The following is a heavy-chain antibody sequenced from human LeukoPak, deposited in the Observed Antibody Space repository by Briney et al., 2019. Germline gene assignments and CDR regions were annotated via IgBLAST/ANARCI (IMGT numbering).Heavy chain of an antibody. CDR2: INYGGTNS. CDR1: AFTFNTYA. Sequence: PGGSLRLSCAASAFTFNTYAMHWVRQAPGKGLEWVAFINYGGTNSYYADSVKGRFTISRDNSKNTLYLQMNSLRAEDTAVYYCAKDRSPMIRGVFDYWGQGTLVTVSS. CDR3: AKDRSPMIRGVFDY. V-gene: IGHV3-30*02. D-gene: IGHD3-10*01. J-gene: IGHJ4*02.